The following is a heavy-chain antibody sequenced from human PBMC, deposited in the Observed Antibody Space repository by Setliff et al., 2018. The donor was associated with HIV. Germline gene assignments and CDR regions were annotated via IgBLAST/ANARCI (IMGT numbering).Heavy chain of an antibody. CDR2: INHSGST. D-gene: IGHD6-19*01. V-gene: IGHV4-34*01. Sequence: SETLSLTCAVYGGSFSGYYWSWIRQPPGKGLKWIGEINHSGSTNYNPSLKSRVTRSVDTSKNQFSLKLSSVTAADTAVYYCAIRGSSGWYVGGYFDYWGQGTLVTVSS. CDR1: GGSFSGYY. CDR3: AIRGSSGWYVGGYFDY. J-gene: IGHJ4*02.